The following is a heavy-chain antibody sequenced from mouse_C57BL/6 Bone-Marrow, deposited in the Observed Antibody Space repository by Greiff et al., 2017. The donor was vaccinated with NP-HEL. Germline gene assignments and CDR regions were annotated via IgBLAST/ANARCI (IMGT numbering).Heavy chain of an antibody. CDR3: ARGGYLLWSFAY. CDR2: IYPSDSET. J-gene: IGHJ3*01. Sequence: VQLQQPGAELVRPGSSVKLSCKASGYTFTSYWMDWVKQRPGQGLEWIGNIYPSDSETHYNQKFKDKATLTVDKSSSTAYMQLSSLTSEDSAVYYCARGGYLLWSFAYWGQGTLVTVSA. D-gene: IGHD2-1*01. CDR1: GYTFTSYW. V-gene: IGHV1-61*01.